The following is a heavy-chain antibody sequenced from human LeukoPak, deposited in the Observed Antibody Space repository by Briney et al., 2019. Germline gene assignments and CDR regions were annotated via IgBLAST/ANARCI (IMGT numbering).Heavy chain of an antibody. CDR3: AREVPRQALDY. Sequence: SGTLSLTCTDSGGSISSYYRCWIRQPPGKGLGWIGYIYYGGSTNYNPYLKSRVTISVDTSKNQFSLKLSSVTAADTAVYYCAREVPRQALDYWGQGTLVTVSS. CDR1: GGSISSYY. V-gene: IGHV4-59*01. J-gene: IGHJ4*02. CDR2: IYYGGST.